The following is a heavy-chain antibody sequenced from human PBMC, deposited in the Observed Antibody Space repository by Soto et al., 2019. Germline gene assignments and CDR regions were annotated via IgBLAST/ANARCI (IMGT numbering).Heavy chain of an antibody. CDR2: IIPIFGTA. V-gene: IGHV1-69*06. J-gene: IGHJ6*02. CDR3: ASEMSGYCSSTSCYPAHYYYYGMDV. CDR1: GGTFSSYA. Sequence: QVQLVQSGAEVKKPGSSVKVSCKASGGTFSSYAISWVRQAPGQGLEWMGGIIPIFGTANYAQTFQGRVTITADKSTSTAYMELSSLRSEDTAVYYCASEMSGYCSSTSCYPAHYYYYGMDVWGQGTTVTVSS. D-gene: IGHD2-2*01.